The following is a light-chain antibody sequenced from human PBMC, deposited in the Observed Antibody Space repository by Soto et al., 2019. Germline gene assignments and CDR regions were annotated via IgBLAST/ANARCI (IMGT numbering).Light chain of an antibody. J-gene: IGKJ2*01. CDR1: QDISNY. CDR3: QQDDNLPPYT. Sequence: DIQMTQSPSSLSASVRDRVTITCQASQDISNYLNWYQQKPWKAPKLLIYDASNLETGVPSRFSGSGSGTDFTVSISSLQPEDIATYYCQQDDNLPPYTFGQGTKLEIK. CDR2: DAS. V-gene: IGKV1-33*01.